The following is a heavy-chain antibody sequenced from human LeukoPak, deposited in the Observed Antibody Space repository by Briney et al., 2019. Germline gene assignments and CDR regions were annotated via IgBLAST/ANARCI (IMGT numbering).Heavy chain of an antibody. CDR2: IKSKTDGGTT. V-gene: IGHV3-15*01. CDR1: GFTFSNAW. D-gene: IGHD3-22*01. Sequence: GGSLRLSCAASGFTFSNAWMSWVRQAPGKGLEWVGRIKSKTDGGTTDYAAPVKGRFTISRDNAKNSLYLQMNSLRAEDTAVYYCARDAITMIVVAYDYWGQGTLVTVSS. CDR3: ARDAITMIVVAYDY. J-gene: IGHJ4*02.